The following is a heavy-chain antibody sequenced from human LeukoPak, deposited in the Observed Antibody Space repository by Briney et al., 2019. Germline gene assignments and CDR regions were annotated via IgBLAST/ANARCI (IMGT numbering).Heavy chain of an antibody. V-gene: IGHV3-74*01. CDR2: INSDGSST. Sequence: GGSLRLSCAASGFTFSSYWMHWVRQAPGKGLVWVSRINSDGSSTSYADSVKGRFTISRDNAKNTLFLQMNSLRAEDTAVCYCAALPSMKQEGRWGQGTLVTVSS. CDR1: GFTFSSYW. D-gene: IGHD2/OR15-2a*01. CDR3: AALPSMKQEGR. J-gene: IGHJ4*02.